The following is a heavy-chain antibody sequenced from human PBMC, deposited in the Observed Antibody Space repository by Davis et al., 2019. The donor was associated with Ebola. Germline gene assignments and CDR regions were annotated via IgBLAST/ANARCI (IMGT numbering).Heavy chain of an antibody. CDR3: ARARGIADY. CDR2: IFTDGTTT. J-gene: IGHJ4*02. CDR1: GFTFSNYW. V-gene: IGHV3-74*01. D-gene: IGHD2-21*01. Sequence: GESLKISCAASGFTFSNYWMHWVRQAPGQGLVWVSRIFTDGTTTAYADSVKGRFTISRDNAKNSLYLQMNSLRAEDTAVYYCARARGIADYWGQGTLVTVSS.